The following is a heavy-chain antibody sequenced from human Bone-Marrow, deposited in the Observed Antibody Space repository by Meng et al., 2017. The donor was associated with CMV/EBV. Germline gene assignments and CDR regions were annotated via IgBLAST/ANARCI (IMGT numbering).Heavy chain of an antibody. V-gene: IGHV3-48*04. Sequence: GESLKISCAASGFTFSSYSMNWVRQAPGKGLEWVAYISSSSSTKYYADSVKGRFTISRDNAKNSLYLQMNSLRAEDTAVYYCARGPDSSSWLGYYYYGMDVWGQGTTVTVSS. CDR3: ARGPDSSSWLGYYYYGMDV. CDR2: ISSSSSTK. D-gene: IGHD6-13*01. J-gene: IGHJ6*02. CDR1: GFTFSSYS.